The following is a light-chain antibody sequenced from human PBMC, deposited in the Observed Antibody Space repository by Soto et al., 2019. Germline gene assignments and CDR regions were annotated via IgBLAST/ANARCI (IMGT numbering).Light chain of an antibody. J-gene: IGKJ1*01. CDR3: QQYGSSGK. Sequence: EIVLTQSPATGSLSPLEIATLSFMASQSISSSYLAWYQQKPGQAPRLLIYGASSRATGIPDRFSGSGSGTDFTLTISRLETEDFAVYYCQQYGSSGKFGQGTKVDI. CDR1: QSISSSY. V-gene: IGKV3-20*01. CDR2: GAS.